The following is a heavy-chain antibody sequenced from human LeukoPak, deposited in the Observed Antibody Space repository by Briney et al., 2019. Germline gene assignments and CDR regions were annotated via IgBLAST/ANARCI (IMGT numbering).Heavy chain of an antibody. CDR1: GYTFTGYY. D-gene: IGHD3-22*01. Sequence: ASVKVSCKASGYTFTGYYMHWVRQAPGQGLEWMGWINPNSGGTNYAQKFQGRVTMTRDTSISTAYMELSRLRSDDTAVYYCARAPSRYYDSSGYYLENDYWGQGTLVTVPS. CDR3: ARAPSRYYDSSGYYLENDY. V-gene: IGHV1-2*02. CDR2: INPNSGGT. J-gene: IGHJ4*02.